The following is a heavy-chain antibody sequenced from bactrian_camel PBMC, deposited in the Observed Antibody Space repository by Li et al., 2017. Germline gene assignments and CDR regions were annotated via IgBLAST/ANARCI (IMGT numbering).Heavy chain of an antibody. CDR3: GTSREGECFPRWSLSRVQVGANY. D-gene: IGHD2*01. CDR2: INSSGRNT. V-gene: IGHV3S42*01. CDR1: GFTFSDYT. J-gene: IGHJ4*01. Sequence: VQLVESGGGLVQPGGSLRLSCAASGFTFSDYTMTWVRQAPGKGLEWVSDINSSGRNTNYADSVKGRFTVSKDNAENTLSLEMDSLKAEDTAMYFCGTSREGECFPRWSLSRVQVGANYWGQGTQVTVS.